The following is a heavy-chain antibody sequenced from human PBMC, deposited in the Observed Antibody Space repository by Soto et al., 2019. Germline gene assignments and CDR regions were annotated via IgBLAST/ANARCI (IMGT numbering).Heavy chain of an antibody. D-gene: IGHD6-13*01. CDR1: GFTFSSYG. J-gene: IGHJ4*02. Sequence: QVQLVESGGGVVQPGRSLRLSCAASGFTFSSYGMHWVRQAPGKGLEWVAVIWYDGSNKYYADSVKGRFTISRDNSKNTLYLQMNSLRAEDTAVYYCARARIAAAGQLDYWGQGTLVTVSS. CDR2: IWYDGSNK. V-gene: IGHV3-33*01. CDR3: ARARIAAAGQLDY.